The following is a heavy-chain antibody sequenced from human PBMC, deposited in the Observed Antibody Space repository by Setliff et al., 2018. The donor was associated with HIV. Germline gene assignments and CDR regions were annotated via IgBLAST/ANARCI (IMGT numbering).Heavy chain of an antibody. Sequence: SVKVSCKASGFTFTSSAVQRVRQARGQRLEWIGWIVVGSGNTNYAQKFQERVTITRDMSTSTAYMELSSLRSEDTAVYYCAASIVGATMVFGYWGQGTLVTVSS. D-gene: IGHD1-26*01. J-gene: IGHJ4*02. CDR3: AASIVGATMVFGY. CDR2: IVVGSGNT. CDR1: GFTFTSSA. V-gene: IGHV1-58*01.